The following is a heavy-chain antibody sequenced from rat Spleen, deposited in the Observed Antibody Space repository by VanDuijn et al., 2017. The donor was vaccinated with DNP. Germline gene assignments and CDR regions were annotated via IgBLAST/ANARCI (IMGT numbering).Heavy chain of an antibody. CDR2: ISSRDDTT. J-gene: IGHJ2*01. Sequence: EVQLVESGGGLVRPGRSLTLSCGVSGFTFSDYNMAWVRQSPKKGLEWVATISSRDDTTYYQDSVKGRFTISRDNAKSTLSLLMSGLRSDDTATYYCTREGTETGYFDYWGRGVMVTVSS. CDR3: TREGTETGYFDY. CDR1: GFTFSDYN. D-gene: IGHD4-1*01. V-gene: IGHV5-7*01.